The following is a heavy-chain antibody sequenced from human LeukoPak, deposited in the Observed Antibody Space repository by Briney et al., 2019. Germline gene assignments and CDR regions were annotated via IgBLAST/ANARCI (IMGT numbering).Heavy chain of an antibody. D-gene: IGHD3-10*01. V-gene: IGHV3-30-3*01. CDR2: ISYDESNK. CDR1: GFIFSSYA. CDR3: ARAPGDYYGSGSPEYYFDY. Sequence: GSLRLSCAASGFIFSSYAMNWVRQAPGKGPEWVALISYDESNKFYADSVKGRFTISRDNSKNTLYLQMNSLRVEDTAVYYCARAPGDYYGSGSPEYYFDYWGQGTLVTVSS. J-gene: IGHJ4*02.